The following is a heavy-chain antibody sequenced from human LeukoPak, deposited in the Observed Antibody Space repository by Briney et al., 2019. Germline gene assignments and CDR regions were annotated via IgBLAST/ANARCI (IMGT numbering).Heavy chain of an antibody. Sequence: SETLSLTCSVSGDSITTYYWSWIRQPAGKGLEWIGRIYRGSTNYSPSLNSRVAMSTDTSKNHFYLRLTSVTAADTAVYYCARGSYYRDYFDYWGQGTLVTVSS. V-gene: IGHV4-4*07. CDR3: ARGSYYRDYFDY. D-gene: IGHD3-10*01. CDR2: IYRGST. CDR1: GDSITTYY. J-gene: IGHJ4*02.